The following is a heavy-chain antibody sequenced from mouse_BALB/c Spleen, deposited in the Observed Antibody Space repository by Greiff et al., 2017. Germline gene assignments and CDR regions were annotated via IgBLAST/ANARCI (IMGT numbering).Heavy chain of an antibody. Sequence: EVKLEESGGGLVQPGGSLTLSCAASGFSFSSYTLSWVRQTPEKRLEWVAYISNGGGSTYYPDTVKGRFTISRDNAKNTLYLQMSSLMSEDTAMYYCARNYGNYGYFDDWGEGTTVTVSS. CDR2: ISNGGGST. V-gene: IGHV5-12-2*01. J-gene: IGHJ1*01. D-gene: IGHD2-1*01. CDR3: ARNYGNYGYFDD. CDR1: GFSFSSYT.